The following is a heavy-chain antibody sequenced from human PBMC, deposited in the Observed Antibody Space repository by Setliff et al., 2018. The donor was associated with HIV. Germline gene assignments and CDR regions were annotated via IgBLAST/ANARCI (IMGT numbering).Heavy chain of an antibody. CDR2: MYDSETT. J-gene: IGHJ4*02. Sequence: KPSETLSLTCIGSGYSVSSGYYWGWIRQPQGKGLQWIGAMYDSETTYYTPSLKSRVTMSVDASRNRFSLKLSSVTAADTAIYYCSRHQKVSFMSDHWGQGMLVTVSS. V-gene: IGHV4-38-2*02. D-gene: IGHD3-16*01. CDR3: SRHQKVSFMSDH. CDR1: GYSVSSGYY.